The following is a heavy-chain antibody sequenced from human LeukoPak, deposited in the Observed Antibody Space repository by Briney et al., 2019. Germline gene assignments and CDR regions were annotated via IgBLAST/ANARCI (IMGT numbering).Heavy chain of an antibody. CDR3: AVSNGGYGP. J-gene: IGHJ5*02. CDR2: INSDGSTT. V-gene: IGHV3-74*01. D-gene: IGHD5-12*01. CDR1: AFNFTAYW. Sequence: GGSLRLSCAPSAFNFTAYWMHWVRQDPRKGLLWVARINSDGSTTNYADSVKGRFTISRDNAKNTLFLQMNSLRAEDTAVYFCAVSNGGYGPWGQGALVSVSS.